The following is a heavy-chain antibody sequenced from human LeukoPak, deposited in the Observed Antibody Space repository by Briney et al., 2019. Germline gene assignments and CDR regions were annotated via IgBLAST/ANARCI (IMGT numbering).Heavy chain of an antibody. Sequence: ASVKVSCKASGGTFSSYAISWVRQATGQGLEWMGWMNPKSGNTGYAQKFQGRVIMTRDTSISTAYMELSSLRYEDTAVYYCAREWGNRNPTDNWFDPWGQGTLVTVSS. CDR2: MNPKSGNT. CDR1: GGTFSSYA. CDR3: AREWGNRNPTDNWFDP. V-gene: IGHV1-8*02. D-gene: IGHD1-14*01. J-gene: IGHJ5*02.